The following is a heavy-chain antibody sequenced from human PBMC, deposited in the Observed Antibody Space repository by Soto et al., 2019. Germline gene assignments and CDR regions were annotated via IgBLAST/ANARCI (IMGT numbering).Heavy chain of an antibody. CDR3: ARATFDSSGYYPPPAY. V-gene: IGHV1-69*06. D-gene: IGHD3-22*01. Sequence: VQLLESGGGLVQPGGSLRLSCAASGFKFSSYAISWVRQAPGQGLEWMGGIIPIFGTANYAQKFQGRVTITADKSTSTAYMELSSLRSEDTAVYYCARATFDSSGYYPPPAYWGQGTLVTVSS. J-gene: IGHJ4*02. CDR2: IIPIFGTA. CDR1: GFKFSSYA.